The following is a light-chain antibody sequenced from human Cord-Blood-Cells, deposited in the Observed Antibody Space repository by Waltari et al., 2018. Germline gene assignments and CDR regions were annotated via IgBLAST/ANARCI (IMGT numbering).Light chain of an antibody. V-gene: IGKV1-39*01. CDR2: AAS. Sequence: DIQMTQSPSSLSASVGDRVTITCRASQSISSYLNWYQQKPWKAPKLLIYAASSLQSGVPSRFSGSGSGTDFTLTISSLQPEDFATYYCQQSYSTSTFGPGTKVDIK. CDR3: QQSYSTST. J-gene: IGKJ3*01. CDR1: QSISSY.